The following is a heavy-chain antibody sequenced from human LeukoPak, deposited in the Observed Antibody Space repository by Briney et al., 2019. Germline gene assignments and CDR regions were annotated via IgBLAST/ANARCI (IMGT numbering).Heavy chain of an antibody. CDR2: INTNTGNP. D-gene: IGHD3-9*01. CDR3: ARDAYYDILTGYFE. J-gene: IGHJ4*02. CDR1: GYTFTSYA. V-gene: IGHV7-4-1*02. Sequence: ASVKVSCKASGYTFTSYAMNWVRQAPGQGLEWMGWINTNTGNPTYAQGFTGRFVFSLDTSVSTAYLQISSLKAEDTAVYYCARDAYYDILTGYFEWGQGTLVTVSS.